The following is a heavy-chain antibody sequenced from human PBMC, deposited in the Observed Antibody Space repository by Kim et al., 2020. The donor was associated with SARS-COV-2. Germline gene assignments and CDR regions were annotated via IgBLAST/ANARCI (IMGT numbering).Heavy chain of an antibody. CDR3: ARGSVNLLL. J-gene: IGHJ4*02. V-gene: IGHV3-7*01. CDR2: SEK. Sequence: SEKVYAESVKGRFTISRDNAEKSVSLQMNSLRAEDTAIYYCARGSVNLLLWGQGNLVTVSS. D-gene: IGHD1-26*01.